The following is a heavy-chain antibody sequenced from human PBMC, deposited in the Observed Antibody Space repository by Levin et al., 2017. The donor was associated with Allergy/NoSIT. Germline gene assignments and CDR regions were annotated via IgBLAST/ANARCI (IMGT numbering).Heavy chain of an antibody. D-gene: IGHD3-3*01. Sequence: GGSLRLSCAASGFTFSSYAMSWVRQAPGKGLEWVSAISGSGGSTYYADSVKGRFTISRDNSKNTLYLQMNSLRAEDTAVYYCAKDSAHRQYYDFWSGYSNWFDPWGQGTLVTVSS. V-gene: IGHV3-23*01. CDR1: GFTFSSYA. CDR3: AKDSAHRQYYDFWSGYSNWFDP. CDR2: ISGSGGST. J-gene: IGHJ5*02.